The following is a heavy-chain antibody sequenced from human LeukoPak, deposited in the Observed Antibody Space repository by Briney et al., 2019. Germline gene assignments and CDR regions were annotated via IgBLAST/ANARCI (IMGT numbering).Heavy chain of an antibody. D-gene: IGHD1-7*01. Sequence: GSSVKVSCKASGGTFSSYAISWVRQAPGQGLEWMGRIIPIFGIANYAQKFQGRVTITADKSTSTACMGLSSLRSEDTAVYYCARGLELRPYYYGMDVWGQGTTVTVSS. CDR1: GGTFSSYA. CDR3: ARGLELRPYYYGMDV. CDR2: IIPIFGIA. V-gene: IGHV1-69*04. J-gene: IGHJ6*02.